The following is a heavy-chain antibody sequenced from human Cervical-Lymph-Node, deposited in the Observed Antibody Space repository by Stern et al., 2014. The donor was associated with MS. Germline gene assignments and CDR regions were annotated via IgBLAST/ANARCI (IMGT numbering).Heavy chain of an antibody. Sequence: QLQLQESGPGLVKPSETLSLTCTVSGGSISSYYWSWIRQPPGKGLEWIGYIYYSGSTNYNPSLKSRVTISVDTSKNQFSLKLSSVTAADTAVYYCARGYCTNGVCYPYFDYWGQGTLVTVSS. CDR1: GGSISSYY. D-gene: IGHD2-8*01. CDR2: IYYSGST. V-gene: IGHV4-59*01. CDR3: ARGYCTNGVCYPYFDY. J-gene: IGHJ4*02.